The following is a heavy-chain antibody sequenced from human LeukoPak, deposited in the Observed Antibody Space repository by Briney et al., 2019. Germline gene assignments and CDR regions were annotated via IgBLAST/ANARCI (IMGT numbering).Heavy chain of an antibody. D-gene: IGHD3-10*01. CDR1: GGSISSYY. V-gene: IGHV4-59*12. CDR2: IFYSGST. J-gene: IGHJ3*02. CDR3: AKSNGYGLVDI. Sequence: PSETLSLTCTVSGGSISSYYWSWIRQPPGKGLEWIGNIFYSGSTYYSPSLKSRVTISLDTSRNQFSLKLNSVTAADTAVYYCAKSNGYGLVDIWGQGTMVTVSS.